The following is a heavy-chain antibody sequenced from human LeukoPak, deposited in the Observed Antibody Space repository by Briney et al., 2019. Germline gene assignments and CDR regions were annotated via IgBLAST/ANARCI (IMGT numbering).Heavy chain of an antibody. Sequence: PSETLSLTCTVSGGSISGSSYYWGSIRQPPGKGLEWIGSIYYSGSTYYNPSLKSRVTISVDTSKNQFSLKLSSVTAADTAVYYCARRSVAAPPGYFDYWGQGTLVTVSS. J-gene: IGHJ4*02. CDR2: IYYSGST. D-gene: IGHD6-19*01. CDR3: ARRSVAAPPGYFDY. CDR1: GGSISGSSYY. V-gene: IGHV4-39*01.